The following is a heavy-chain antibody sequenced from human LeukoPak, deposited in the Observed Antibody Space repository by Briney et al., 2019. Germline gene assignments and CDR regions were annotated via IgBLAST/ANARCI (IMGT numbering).Heavy chain of an antibody. J-gene: IGHJ4*02. V-gene: IGHV1-69*13. CDR2: IIPIFGTA. Sequence: SVKVSCKASGYTFTGYYMHWVRQAPGQGLEWMGGIIPIFGTANYAQKFQGRVTITADESTSTAYMELSSLRSEDTAVYYCARVRYYNISGYYPNFDYWGQGTLVTVSS. CDR3: ARVRYYNISGYYPNFDY. CDR1: GYTFTGYY. D-gene: IGHD3-22*01.